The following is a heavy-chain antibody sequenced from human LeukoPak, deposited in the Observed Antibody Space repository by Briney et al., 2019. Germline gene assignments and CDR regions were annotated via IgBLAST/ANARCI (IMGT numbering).Heavy chain of an antibody. D-gene: IGHD6-13*01. J-gene: IGHJ4*02. V-gene: IGHV3-7*03. CDR3: ATGASGSWDF. CDR1: GFTFSRSW. Sequence: PGGSLRLSCAASGFTFSRSWMSWVRQPPGKGLEWVANISPDGSTKYHMDPVKGRFTISRDNAKDSLYLEMSRLRDDDTAMYYCATGASGSWDFGGQGTLVTVSS. CDR2: ISPDGSTK.